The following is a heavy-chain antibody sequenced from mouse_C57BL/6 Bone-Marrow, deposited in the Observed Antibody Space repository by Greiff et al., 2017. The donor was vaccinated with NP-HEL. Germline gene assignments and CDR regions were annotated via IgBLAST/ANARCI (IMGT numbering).Heavy chain of an antibody. CDR1: GFTFSSYA. CDR2: ISRGGDYI. D-gene: IGHD3-2*02. J-gene: IGHJ3*01. Sequence: EVKLVESGEGLVKPGGSLKLSCAASGFTFSSYAMSWVRQTPEKRLEWVAYISRGGDYIYYADTVKGRFTISRDNARNTLYLQMSSLKSEDTAMYYCTKMTAQAIFAYWGQGTLVTVSA. CDR3: TKMTAQAIFAY. V-gene: IGHV5-9-1*02.